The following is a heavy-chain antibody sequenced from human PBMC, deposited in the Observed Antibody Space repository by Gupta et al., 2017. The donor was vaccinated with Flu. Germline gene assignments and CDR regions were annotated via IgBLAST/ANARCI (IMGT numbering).Heavy chain of an antibody. CDR3: ARDRGDYSSSSGAVEPHFDC. D-gene: IGHD6-6*01. V-gene: IGHV4-59*01. CDR1: GGSISNYY. Sequence: QVQLQESGPGLVKPSETLSLTCTVSGGSISNYYWSWIRQSPGKGLEWIGCIRYNGSTNYNPSLRSRITVSLDTSKNQFSLKLTSVSAADTAVYYCARDRGDYSSSSGAVEPHFDCWGQGTLVTVSS. CDR2: IRYNGST. J-gene: IGHJ4*02.